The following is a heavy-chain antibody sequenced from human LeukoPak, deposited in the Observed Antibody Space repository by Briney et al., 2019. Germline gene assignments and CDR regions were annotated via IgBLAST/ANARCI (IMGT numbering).Heavy chain of an antibody. Sequence: GGSLRLSCSASGFTFSSYAMHWVRQAPGKGLEYVSAISSNGGSTYYADSVKGRFTISRDNAKNTLYLQMNSLRAEDTAVYYCARDCGSTGCDYWGQGTLVTVSS. J-gene: IGHJ4*02. CDR3: ARDCGSTGCDY. CDR1: GFTFSSYA. D-gene: IGHD2-2*01. V-gene: IGHV3-64*04. CDR2: ISSNGGST.